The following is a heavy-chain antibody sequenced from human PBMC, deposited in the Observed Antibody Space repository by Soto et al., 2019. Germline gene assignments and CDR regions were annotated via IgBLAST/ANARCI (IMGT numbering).Heavy chain of an antibody. Sequence: LRLSCAASGFTFDDYAMHWVRQAPGKGLEWVSAISGSGGSTYYADSVKGRFTISRDNSKNTLYLQTNSLRAEDTAVYYCATLGSAAGPYYFDYWGQGTLVTVSS. CDR2: ISGSGGST. D-gene: IGHD6-13*01. V-gene: IGHV3-23*01. J-gene: IGHJ4*02. CDR3: ATLGSAAGPYYFDY. CDR1: GFTFDDYA.